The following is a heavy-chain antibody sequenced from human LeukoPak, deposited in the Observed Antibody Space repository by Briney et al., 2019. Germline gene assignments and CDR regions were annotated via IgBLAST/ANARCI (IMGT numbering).Heavy chain of an antibody. J-gene: IGHJ4*02. CDR3: ARVDESGSYERGFDY. CDR2: INWNGGST. Sequence: PGGSLRLSCAASGFTFDDYGMSWVRQAPGKGLEWVSGINWNGGSTGYADSVKGRFTISRDNAKNSLYLQMNSLRAEDTAVYYCARVDESGSYERGFDYWGQGTLVTVSS. CDR1: GFTFDDYG. V-gene: IGHV3-20*04. D-gene: IGHD1-26*01.